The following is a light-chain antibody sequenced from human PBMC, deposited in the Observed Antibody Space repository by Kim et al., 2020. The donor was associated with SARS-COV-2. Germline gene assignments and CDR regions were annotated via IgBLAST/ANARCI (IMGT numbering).Light chain of an antibody. CDR3: QQRRNWYT. J-gene: IGKJ2*01. V-gene: IGKV3-11*01. CDR1: QSIDSY. CDR2: DAS. Sequence: LSFSPGERATPSCRASQSIDSYLGWYQHKPGQAPRRLIYDASKREPGIPARFSGSGSVTDFTLTISSLEPEDFAVYYCQQRRNWYTFGQGNKLEIK.